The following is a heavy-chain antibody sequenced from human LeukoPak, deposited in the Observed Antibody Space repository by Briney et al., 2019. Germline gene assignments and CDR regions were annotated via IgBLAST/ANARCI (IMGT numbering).Heavy chain of an antibody. D-gene: IGHD1-26*01. V-gene: IGHV3-53*01. CDR2: IYSGGST. CDR1: GLTVSSNY. Sequence: GGSLRLSCAASGLTVSSNYMSWVRQAPGKGLEWDSIIYSGGSTYYADSVKGRFTISRDNSKNTLYLQMNSLRAEDTAVYYCARDLGGSYRGYFDYWGQGTLVTVSS. J-gene: IGHJ4*02. CDR3: ARDLGGSYRGYFDY.